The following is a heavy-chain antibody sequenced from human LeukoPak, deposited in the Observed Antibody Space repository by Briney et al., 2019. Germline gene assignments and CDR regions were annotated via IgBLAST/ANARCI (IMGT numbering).Heavy chain of an antibody. J-gene: IGHJ4*02. V-gene: IGHV3-48*04. Sequence: GGSLRLSCAASGFTFSSYSMNWVRQAPGKGLEWVSYISSSSSTIYYADSVKGRFTISRDNAKNSLYLQMNSLRAEDTAVYYCARAREATPLSIAAAGTWDYWGQGTLVTVSS. CDR1: GFTFSSYS. CDR2: ISSSSSTI. CDR3: ARAREATPLSIAAAGTWDY. D-gene: IGHD6-13*01.